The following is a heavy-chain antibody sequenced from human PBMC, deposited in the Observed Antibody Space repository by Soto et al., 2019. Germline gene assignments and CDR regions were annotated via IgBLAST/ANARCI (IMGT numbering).Heavy chain of an antibody. CDR1: GFTFSSYA. J-gene: IGHJ4*02. Sequence: TGGSLRLSCAASGFTFSSYAMSWVRQAPGKGLEWVSAISGSGGSTYYADSVKGRFTISRDNSKNTLYLQMNSLRAEDTAVYYCAKFIDSSGYYANYFDYWGQGTLVTVSS. V-gene: IGHV3-23*01. CDR2: ISGSGGST. D-gene: IGHD3-22*01. CDR3: AKFIDSSGYYANYFDY.